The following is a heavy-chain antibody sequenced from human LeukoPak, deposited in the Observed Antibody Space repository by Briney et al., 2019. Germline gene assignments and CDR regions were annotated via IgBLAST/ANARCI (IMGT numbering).Heavy chain of an antibody. CDR3: ARTDSSGYYYVSLRYFDY. J-gene: IGHJ4*02. V-gene: IGHV4-39*07. Sequence: PSETLSLTCTVSGGSISSSSYYWGWIRQPPGKGLEWIGSIYYSGSTYYNPSLKSRVTISVDTSKNQFSLKLSSVTAADTAVYYCARTDSSGYYYVSLRYFDYWGQGTLVTVSS. CDR2: IYYSGST. CDR1: GGSISSSSYY. D-gene: IGHD3-22*01.